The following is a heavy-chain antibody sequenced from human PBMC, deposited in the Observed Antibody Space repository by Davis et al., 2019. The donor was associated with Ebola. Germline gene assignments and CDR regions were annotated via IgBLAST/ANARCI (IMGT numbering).Heavy chain of an antibody. CDR1: GFTFSSYS. J-gene: IGHJ6*03. CDR2: ISSSSSTI. Sequence: PGGSLRLSCAASGFTFSSYSMNWVRQAPGKGLEWVSYISSSSSTIYYADSVKGRFTISRDNAKNSLYLQMNSLRAEDTAVYYCARAGLSGSYWGGYYYYYMDVWGKGTTVTVSS. V-gene: IGHV3-48*04. CDR3: ARAGLSGSYWGGYYYYYMDV. D-gene: IGHD1-26*01.